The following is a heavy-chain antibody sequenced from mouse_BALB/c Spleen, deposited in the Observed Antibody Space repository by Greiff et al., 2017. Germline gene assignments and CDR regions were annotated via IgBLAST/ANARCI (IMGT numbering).Heavy chain of an antibody. D-gene: IGHD1-1*01. CDR1: GFNIKDTY. J-gene: IGHJ4*01. Sequence: VQLQQSGAELVKPGASVKLSCTASGFNIKDTYMHWVKQRPEQGLEWIGRIDPANGNTKYDPKFQGKATITADTSSNTAYLQLSSLTSEDTAVYYCARGVHYYGSSRYAMDYWGQGTSVTVSS. CDR3: ARGVHYYGSSRYAMDY. V-gene: IGHV14-3*02. CDR2: IDPANGNT.